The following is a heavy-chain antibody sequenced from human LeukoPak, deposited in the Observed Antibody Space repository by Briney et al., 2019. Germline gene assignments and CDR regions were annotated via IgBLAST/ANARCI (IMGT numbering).Heavy chain of an antibody. CDR2: ISSSSSSI. D-gene: IGHD2-2*01. CDR1: GFTFSSYS. J-gene: IGHJ4*02. V-gene: IGHV3-48*01. CDR3: ARDACSSTSCYFDY. Sequence: GGSLRLSCAASGFTFSSYSMNWVRQAPGKGLEWVSYISSSSSSIYYADSVKGRFTTSRDNAKNSLYLQMNSLRAEDTAVYYCARDACSSTSCYFDYWGQGTLVTVSS.